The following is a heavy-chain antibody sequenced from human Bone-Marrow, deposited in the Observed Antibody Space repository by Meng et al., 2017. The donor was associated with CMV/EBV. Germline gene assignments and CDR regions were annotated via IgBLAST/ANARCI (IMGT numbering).Heavy chain of an antibody. CDR1: GYTFTSYS. V-gene: IGHV1-18*01. CDR2: ISAYNGNT. CDR3: ARVTVLGVVVAAGLFDP. Sequence: VQLVPAVGEEKKCRASVTTSFNASGYTFTSYSISWVRQSPRQGLEWSVWISAYNGNTNYAQKHQRRVTMTTDTSTSTAYMVLRSLRSDDTAVYYCARVTVLGVVVAAGLFDPWGQGTLVTVSS. D-gene: IGHD2-15*01. J-gene: IGHJ5*02.